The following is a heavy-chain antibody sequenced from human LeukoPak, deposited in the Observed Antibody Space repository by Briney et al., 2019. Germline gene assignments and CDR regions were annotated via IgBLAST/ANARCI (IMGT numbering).Heavy chain of an antibody. V-gene: IGHV3-30-3*01. CDR3: ARDKVSYQWELLGGFDY. J-gene: IGHJ4*02. CDR1: GFTFSSYA. CDR2: ISYDGSNK. Sequence: GGSLRLSCAASGFTFSSYAMHWVRQAPGKGLEWVAVISYDGSNKYYADSVKGRFTISRDNSKNTLYLQMNSLRAEDTAVYYCARDKVSYQWELLGGFDYWGQGTLVTVSS. D-gene: IGHD1-26*01.